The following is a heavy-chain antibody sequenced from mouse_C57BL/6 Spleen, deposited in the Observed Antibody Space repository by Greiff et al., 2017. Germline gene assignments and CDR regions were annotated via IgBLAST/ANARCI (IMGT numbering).Heavy chain of an antibody. V-gene: IGHV5-17*01. CDR2: ISSGSSTI. Sequence: EVKLVESGGGLVKPGGSLKLSCAASGFTFSDYGMHWVRQAPEKGLEWVAYISSGSSTIYYADTVKGRFTISRDNAKNTLFLQMTSLRSEDTAMYYCARHYGSPYYFDYWGQGTTLTVSS. J-gene: IGHJ2*01. CDR1: GFTFSDYG. CDR3: ARHYGSPYYFDY. D-gene: IGHD2-2*01.